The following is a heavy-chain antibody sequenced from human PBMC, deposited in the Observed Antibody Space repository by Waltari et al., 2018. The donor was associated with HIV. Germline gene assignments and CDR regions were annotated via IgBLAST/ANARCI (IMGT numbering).Heavy chain of an antibody. CDR1: TFPVYSYA. Sequence: VESGGRVVQPGGSLGLSCSASTFPVYSYAMHWVRQAPGKGPGWGGGMLFDGKSQNDGAFAKDGFIVSRDFDINLIDLQMTGLPIDDSALYFCARGGPCGAAVGTRFDVWGRGTAVTVSS. J-gene: IGHJ6*02. CDR2: MLFDGKSQ. D-gene: IGHD6-25*01. V-gene: IGHV3-30*04. CDR3: ARGGPCGAAVGTRFDV.